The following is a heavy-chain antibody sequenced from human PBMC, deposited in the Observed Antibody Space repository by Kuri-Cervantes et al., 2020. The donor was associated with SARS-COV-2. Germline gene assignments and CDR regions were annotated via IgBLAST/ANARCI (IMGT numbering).Heavy chain of an antibody. Sequence: GESLKISCAASGFTFSSYSMNWVRQAPGKGLEWVSSISSSSSYIYYADSVKGRFTISRDNAKNPLYLQMNSLRAEDTALYYCARVSINHYYDRSGYYLDVWGKGTTVTVSS. D-gene: IGHD3-22*01. J-gene: IGHJ6*03. CDR2: ISSSSSYI. CDR1: GFTFSSYS. V-gene: IGHV3-21*04. CDR3: ARVSINHYYDRSGYYLDV.